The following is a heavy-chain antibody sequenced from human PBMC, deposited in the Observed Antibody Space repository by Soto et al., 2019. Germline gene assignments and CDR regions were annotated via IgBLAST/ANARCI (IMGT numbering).Heavy chain of an antibody. CDR3: ARAQTGSYGDYAGGLRSRWYFDL. CDR2: MNPNSGNT. Sequence: VSVKVSCKASGYTFTSYDINWVRQATGQGLEWMGWMNPNSGNTGYAQKFQGRVTMTRNTSISTAYMELSSLRSEDTAVYYCARAQTGSYGDYAGGLRSRWYFDLWGRGTLVTVSS. D-gene: IGHD4-17*01. J-gene: IGHJ2*01. V-gene: IGHV1-8*01. CDR1: GYTFTSYD.